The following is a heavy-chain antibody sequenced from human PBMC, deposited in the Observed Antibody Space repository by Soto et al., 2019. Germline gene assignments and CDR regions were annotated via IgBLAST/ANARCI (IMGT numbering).Heavy chain of an antibody. J-gene: IGHJ4*02. CDR2: INQDGSVE. Sequence: EVQVVESGGGLVQPGGSLRLSCVASGFTFSAYWMSWVRQAPGRGLEWVANINQDGSVEQYVDSMKGRFTISRDNAKNSLYLPMNSLRAEDTAVYYCARHSRTLPVYWGQGTLVTVSS. CDR3: ARHSRTLPVY. CDR1: GFTFSAYW. V-gene: IGHV3-7*01. D-gene: IGHD2-21*02.